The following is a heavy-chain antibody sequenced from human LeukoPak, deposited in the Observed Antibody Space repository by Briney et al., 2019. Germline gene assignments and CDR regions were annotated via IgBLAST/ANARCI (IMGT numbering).Heavy chain of an antibody. CDR2: VSGYSGNT. Sequence: ASVKVSCKASGYTFINYGISWVRQAPGQGLEWMGWVSGYSGNTNYVQKLQGRVTMTTDTSTSTAYMELRSLRSDDTAVYYCARGTLRFDFDYWGQGTLVTVSS. CDR1: GYTFINYG. J-gene: IGHJ4*02. V-gene: IGHV1-18*01. D-gene: IGHD3-16*01. CDR3: ARGTLRFDFDY.